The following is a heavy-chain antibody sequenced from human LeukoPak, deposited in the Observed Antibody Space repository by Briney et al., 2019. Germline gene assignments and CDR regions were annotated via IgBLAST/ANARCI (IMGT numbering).Heavy chain of an antibody. D-gene: IGHD6-19*01. CDR3: AREVGSGWYRSSFDS. CDR1: GYSISSGYY. CDR2: IYHSGST. J-gene: IGHJ4*02. V-gene: IGHV4-38-2*02. Sequence: PSETLSLTCTVSGYSISSGYYWGWIRQPPGMGLEWIGSIYHSGSTQYNPSLKSRVTISVDTSKNQLSLNLSSVTAADTAFYYCAREVGSGWYRSSFDSWGQGTLVTVSS.